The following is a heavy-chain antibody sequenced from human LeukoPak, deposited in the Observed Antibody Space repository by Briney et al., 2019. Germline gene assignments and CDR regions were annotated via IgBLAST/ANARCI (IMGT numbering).Heavy chain of an antibody. CDR1: AFTFSSYG. J-gene: IGHJ4*02. CDR2: IRYDGSNK. CDR3: AKDRSNYEVIDY. Sequence: PGGSLRLSCAASAFTFSSYGMHWVRQAPGKGLEWVAFIRYDGSNKYYADSVKGRFTISRDNSKNTLYLQMNSLRAEDTAVYYCAKDRSNYEVIDYWGQGTLVTVSS. V-gene: IGHV3-30*02. D-gene: IGHD4-11*01.